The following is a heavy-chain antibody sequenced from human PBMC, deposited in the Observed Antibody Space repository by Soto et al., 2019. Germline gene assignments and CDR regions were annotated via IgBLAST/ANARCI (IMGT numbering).Heavy chain of an antibody. CDR3: ARDLGVRRFLEWLSARGPGDYYYYMDV. J-gene: IGHJ6*03. CDR1: GFTFSSYG. V-gene: IGHV3-33*01. Sequence: GGSLRLSCAASGFTFSSYGMHWVRQAPGKGLEWVAVIWYDGSNKYYADSVKGRFTISRDNSKNTLYLQMNSLRAEDTAVYYCARDLGVRRFLEWLSARGPGDYYYYMDVWGKGTTVTVSS. D-gene: IGHD3-3*01. CDR2: IWYDGSNK.